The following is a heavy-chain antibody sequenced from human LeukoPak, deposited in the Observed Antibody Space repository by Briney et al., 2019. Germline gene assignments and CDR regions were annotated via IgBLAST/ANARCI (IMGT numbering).Heavy chain of an antibody. CDR1: GFTFSSYW. J-gene: IGHJ6*03. V-gene: IGHV3-7*01. CDR3: ARRGVTSRFTFYYYYYYYMDV. D-gene: IGHD4-11*01. CDR2: IKQDGSEK. Sequence: QAGGSLRLSCAASGFTFSSYWMSWVRQAPGKGLEWVANIKQDGSEKYYVDSVKGRFTISRDNAKNSLYLQMNSLRAEDTAVYYCARRGVTSRFTFYYYYYYYMDVWGKGTTVTVSS.